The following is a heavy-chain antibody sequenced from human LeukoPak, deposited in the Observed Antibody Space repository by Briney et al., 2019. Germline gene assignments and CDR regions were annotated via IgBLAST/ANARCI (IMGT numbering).Heavy chain of an antibody. J-gene: IGHJ4*02. Sequence: GGSLRLSCAASGFTFSNYAMSWVRQAPGKGLEWVSAISGSASSTYHADSVKGRFTISRDNSKNTLYLQMNSLRAEDTAVYYCATPPTVRSDYWGQGTLVTVSS. V-gene: IGHV3-23*01. CDR3: ATPPTVRSDY. CDR1: GFTFSNYA. D-gene: IGHD4-17*01. CDR2: ISGSASST.